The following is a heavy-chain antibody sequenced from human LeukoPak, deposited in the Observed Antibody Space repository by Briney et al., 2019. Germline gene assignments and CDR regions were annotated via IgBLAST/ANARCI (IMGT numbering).Heavy chain of an antibody. D-gene: IGHD6-13*01. CDR1: GFTFSSYT. V-gene: IGHV3-21*01. Sequence: GGSLRLSCAASGFTFSSYTMNWVRQAPGKGLGWVSSISSSSTYIYYADSVKGRFTISRDNAKNSLYLQMNSLRAEDTAVYYCARDLRSSSWYFDYWGQGTLVTVSP. CDR2: ISSSSTYI. J-gene: IGHJ4*02. CDR3: ARDLRSSSWYFDY.